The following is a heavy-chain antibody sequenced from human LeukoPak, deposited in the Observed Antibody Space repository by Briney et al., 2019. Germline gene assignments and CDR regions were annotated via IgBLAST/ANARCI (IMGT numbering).Heavy chain of an antibody. CDR1: GGSISSYY. V-gene: IGHV4-59*01. D-gene: IGHD2-21*02. J-gene: IGHJ4*02. CDR2: IYYSGST. Sequence: SETLSLTCTVSGGSISSYYWSWIRQPPGKGLEWIGYIYYSGSTNYNPSLKSRVTISVDTSKNRFSLKLSSVTAADTAVYYCARGVPHCGGDCYTHYFFDYWGQGTLVTVSS. CDR3: ARGVPHCGGDCYTHYFFDY.